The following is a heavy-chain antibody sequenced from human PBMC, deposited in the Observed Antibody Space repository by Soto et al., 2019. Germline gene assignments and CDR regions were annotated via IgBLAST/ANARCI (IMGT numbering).Heavy chain of an antibody. CDR1: GFALSTYS. J-gene: IGHJ3*01. CDR3: AREEGYCGGGSCFRSAFDL. Sequence: EVQLVESGERLVKPGGSLRLSCAASGFALSTYSIGWVRQAPGKGLEWVSFTFNFDGSLYYADSVKGRFAISRDNAKNSVYLQMNSLRAEDTAVYYCAREEGYCGGGSCFRSAFDLWGQGTVVTVSS. V-gene: IGHV3-21*01. D-gene: IGHD2-15*01. CDR2: TFNFDGSL.